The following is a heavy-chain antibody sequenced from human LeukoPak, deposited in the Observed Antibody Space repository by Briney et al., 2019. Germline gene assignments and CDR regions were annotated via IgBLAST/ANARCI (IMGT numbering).Heavy chain of an antibody. Sequence: GGSLRLSCTASGFTFSSYSMNWVRQAPGKGLEWVAYIAYTGTIHYADSVRGRFAISRDNAKSSLFLQLNSLRAEDTAVYYCARDPHSLDYWGQGALVTVSS. J-gene: IGHJ4*02. CDR1: GFTFSSYS. V-gene: IGHV3-48*01. CDR3: ARDPHSLDY. CDR2: IAYTGTI.